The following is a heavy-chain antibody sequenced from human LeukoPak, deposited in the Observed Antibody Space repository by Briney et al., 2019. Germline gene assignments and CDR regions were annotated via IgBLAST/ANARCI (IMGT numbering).Heavy chain of an antibody. J-gene: IGHJ6*02. Sequence: VASVKVSCKASGYTFTSYGISWVRQAPGQGLEWMGWISAYNGNTNYAQKLQGRVTMTTDTSTSTAYMELRSLRSDDTAVYCCARYYYDSSGYDRGYYYYYGMDVWGQGTTVTVSS. D-gene: IGHD3-22*01. CDR3: ARYYYDSSGYDRGYYYYYGMDV. CDR2: ISAYNGNT. V-gene: IGHV1-18*01. CDR1: GYTFTSYG.